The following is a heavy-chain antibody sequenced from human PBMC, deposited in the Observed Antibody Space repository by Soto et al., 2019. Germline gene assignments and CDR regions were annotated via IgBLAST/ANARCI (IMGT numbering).Heavy chain of an antibody. V-gene: IGHV3-23*01. D-gene: IGHD6-19*01. J-gene: IGHJ4*02. Sequence: PGGPLRLSCAASGFTFSTYAMRWVRQAPGKGLEWVSNNIGGGGSTYYADSVKGRFTISRDNSKNTLYLQMNSLRAEDTAVYYCASRGSAWTGPILNWGQGTLVTVSS. CDR2: NIGGGGST. CDR3: ASRGSAWTGPILN. CDR1: GFTFSTYA.